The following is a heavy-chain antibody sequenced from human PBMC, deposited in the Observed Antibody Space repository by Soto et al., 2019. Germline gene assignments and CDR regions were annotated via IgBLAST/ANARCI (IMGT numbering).Heavy chain of an antibody. D-gene: IGHD1-20*01. CDR2: ISGSGGST. Sequence: GGSLRLSCAASGFTFSSYAMSWVRQAPGKGLEWVSAISGSGGSTYYADSVKGRFTISRDNSKNTLYLQMNSPRAEDTAVYYCAKEASSIRYYYYGMDVWGQGTTVTVSS. J-gene: IGHJ6*02. CDR3: AKEASSIRYYYYGMDV. CDR1: GFTFSSYA. V-gene: IGHV3-23*01.